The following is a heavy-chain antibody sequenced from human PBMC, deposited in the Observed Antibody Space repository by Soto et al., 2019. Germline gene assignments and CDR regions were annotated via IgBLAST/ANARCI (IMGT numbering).Heavy chain of an antibody. CDR1: GGSISSYY. CDR3: ARVRSSSWYLQYGMDV. CDR2: IYYSGST. V-gene: IGHV4-59*12. D-gene: IGHD6-13*01. J-gene: IGHJ6*02. Sequence: SETLSLTCTVSGGSISSYYWSWIRQPPGKRLEWIGYIYYSGSTNYNPSLESRVTISVDTSTNQFSLHLTSVTAAGTAVYYCARVRSSSWYLQYGMDVWGQGTTVTVSS.